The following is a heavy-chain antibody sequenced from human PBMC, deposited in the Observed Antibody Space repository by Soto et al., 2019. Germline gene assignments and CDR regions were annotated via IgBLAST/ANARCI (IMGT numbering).Heavy chain of an antibody. V-gene: IGHV4-31*03. CDR1: GGSISSGGYY. CDR2: IYYSGST. J-gene: IGHJ5*02. Sequence: SVTLSFTCTVSGGSISSGGYYWSCIRQHPGKCLEWIGYIYYSGSTYYNPSLKSRVTISVDTSKNQFSLQLSSVTAAATAVYYCGREPAITTGWFDPWGQGTLVTVYS. CDR3: GREPAITTGWFDP. D-gene: IGHD3-22*01.